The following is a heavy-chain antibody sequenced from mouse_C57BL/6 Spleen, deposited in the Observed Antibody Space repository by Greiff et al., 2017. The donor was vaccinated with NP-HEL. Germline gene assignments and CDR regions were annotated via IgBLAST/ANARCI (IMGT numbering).Heavy chain of an antibody. V-gene: IGHV7-3*01. CDR1: GFTFTDYY. D-gene: IGHD4-1*01. CDR2: IRNKANGYTT. Sequence: EVQVVESGGGLVQPGGSLSLSCAASGFTFTDYYMSWVRQPPGKALEWLGFIRNKANGYTTEYSASVKGRFTISRDNSQSILYLQMNALRAEDSATYYCARFELGDYAMDYWGQGTAVTVSS. CDR3: ARFELGDYAMDY. J-gene: IGHJ4*01.